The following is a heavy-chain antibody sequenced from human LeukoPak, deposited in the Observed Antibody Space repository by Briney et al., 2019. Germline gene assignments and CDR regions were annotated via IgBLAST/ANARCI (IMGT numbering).Heavy chain of an antibody. CDR3: ARDSHDSSSWENWCDH. CDR2: ISSSSSYI. V-gene: IGHV3-21*01. J-gene: IGHJ5*02. D-gene: IGHD6-13*01. Sequence: GGSLRLSCAASGFTFSSYSMNWVRQAPGKGLEWVSSISSSSSYIYYADSVKGRFTISRDNAKNSLYLQMNSLRAEDTAVYYCARDSHDSSSWENWCDHWGQGTLVTVSS. CDR1: GFTFSSYS.